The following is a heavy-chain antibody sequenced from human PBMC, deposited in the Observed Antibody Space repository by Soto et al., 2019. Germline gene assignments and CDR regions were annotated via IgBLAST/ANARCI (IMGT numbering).Heavy chain of an antibody. CDR2: ITSSGDGT. D-gene: IGHD2-2*01. CDR1: GFTFSSHD. V-gene: IGHV3-23*01. CDR3: GMPGALMAYEY. Sequence: VQLLESGGGLVQPGGSLRLSCAASGFTFSSHDMSWVRQAPGKGLEWVSAITSSGDGTRYADPVKGRFSISRDNSKDTVYLQMNNLRAEDTAIYYCGMPGALMAYEYRGQGTLVTVSS. J-gene: IGHJ4*02.